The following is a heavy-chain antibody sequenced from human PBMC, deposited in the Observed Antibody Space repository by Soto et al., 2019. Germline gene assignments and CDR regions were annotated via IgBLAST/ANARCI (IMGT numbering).Heavy chain of an antibody. J-gene: IGHJ4*02. Sequence: QVQLVESGGGVVRPGRSLRLSCAASGFSFSKYGMHWVGQAPGKGLEWVAEMSDDGSKKYYGDSVKGRFTISRDNSKNKLYLLMDSLRPEDTAMYYCAKELRETGGYYFDCWGQGTLVTVSS. V-gene: IGHV3-30*18. CDR3: AKELRETGGYYFDC. CDR2: MSDDGSKK. CDR1: GFSFSKYG. D-gene: IGHD3-16*01.